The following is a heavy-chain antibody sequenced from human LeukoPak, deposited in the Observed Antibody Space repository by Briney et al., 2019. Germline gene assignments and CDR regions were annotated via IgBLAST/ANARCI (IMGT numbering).Heavy chain of an antibody. CDR2: INHSGST. D-gene: IGHD3-10*01. J-gene: IGHJ5*02. CDR1: GGSFSGYY. Sequence: SETLSLTCAVYGGSFSGYYWSWIRQPPGKGLEWIGEINHSGSTNYNPSLKSRVTISVDTSKNQFSLKLSSVTAADTAVYYCARNYGWGRGEWSDPWGQGTLVTVSS. V-gene: IGHV4-34*01. CDR3: ARNYGWGRGEWSDP.